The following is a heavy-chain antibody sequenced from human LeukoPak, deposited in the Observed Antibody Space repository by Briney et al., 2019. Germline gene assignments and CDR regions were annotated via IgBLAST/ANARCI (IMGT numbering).Heavy chain of an antibody. J-gene: IGHJ5*02. V-gene: IGHV4-34*01. CDR3: ARDGYYYGSGSYSGTGWFDP. CDR2: INHSGST. Sequence: SETLSLTCAVYGGSFSGYYWSWIRQPPGKGLEWIGEINHSGSTNYNPSLKSRVTMSVDTSKNQFSLKLSSVTAADTAVYYCARDGYYYGSGSYSGTGWFDPWGQGTLVTVSS. D-gene: IGHD3-10*01. CDR1: GGSFSGYY.